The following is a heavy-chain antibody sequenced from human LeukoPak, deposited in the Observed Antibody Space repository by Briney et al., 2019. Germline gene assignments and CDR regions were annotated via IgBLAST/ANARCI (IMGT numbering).Heavy chain of an antibody. CDR1: GGSFSGDY. J-gene: IGHJ4*02. CDR2: INHTGST. D-gene: IGHD2-2*02. V-gene: IGHV4-34*01. Sequence: PSETLSLTCAVYGGSFSGDYWSWIRQPPGKGLEWLGEINHTGSTNYNPSLKSRVTISVDTSKNQFSLKVSSVTAADTAVYYCARIPIRLWPREDYWGQGTLVTVSS. CDR3: ARIPIRLWPREDY.